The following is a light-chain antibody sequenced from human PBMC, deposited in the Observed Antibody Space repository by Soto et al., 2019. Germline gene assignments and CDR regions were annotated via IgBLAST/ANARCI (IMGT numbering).Light chain of an antibody. CDR2: AAS. Sequence: IQVTQSPSSLSASVGDRVTITCRASQAIRTDLGWYQQKPGKAPKLLIYAASSLQSGVPSRFSGSGSGTDFTLTISSLQPEDFATYYCQQSYSTPRTFGQGTKWIS. CDR3: QQSYSTPRT. V-gene: IGKV1-39*01. CDR1: QAIRTD. J-gene: IGKJ1*01.